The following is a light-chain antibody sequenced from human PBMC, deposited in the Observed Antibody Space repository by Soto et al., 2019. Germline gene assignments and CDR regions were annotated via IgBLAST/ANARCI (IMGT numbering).Light chain of an antibody. Sequence: QSALTQPPSASGSPGQSVTISCTGTSSDIGGYNYVSWYQHHPGKAPKVMIYQVSKRPSGVPDRFSGSKSGNTASLTVSGHQPEDEAYYYCSSYAGSNNLGVFGGGTQLTVL. CDR1: SSDIGGYNY. V-gene: IGLV2-8*01. CDR3: SSYAGSNNLGV. CDR2: QVS. J-gene: IGLJ3*02.